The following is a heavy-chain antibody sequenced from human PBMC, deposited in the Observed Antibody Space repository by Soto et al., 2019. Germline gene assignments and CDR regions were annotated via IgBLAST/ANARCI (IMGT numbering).Heavy chain of an antibody. CDR2: IYPGDSDT. CDR1: GYSFTSYW. Sequence: GESLKISCKGSGYSFTSYWIAWVRQMPGKGLECMGIIYPGDSDTRYSPSFEGQVTISADKSINTAYLQWSSLKASDSAMYYCARPFDTSGWYDHWGQGALVTVSS. CDR3: ARPFDTSGWYDH. J-gene: IGHJ5*02. D-gene: IGHD6-19*01. V-gene: IGHV5-51*01.